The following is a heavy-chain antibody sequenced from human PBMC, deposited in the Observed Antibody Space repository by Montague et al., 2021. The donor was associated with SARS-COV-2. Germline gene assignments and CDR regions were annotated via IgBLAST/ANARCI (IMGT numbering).Heavy chain of an antibody. CDR3: ARGRSGCFNPLDY. J-gene: IGHJ4*02. V-gene: IGHV4-39*02. CDR1: DDSITSSTYY. CDR2: FYYTGST. D-gene: IGHD3-3*01. Sequence: SETLSLTCAVSDDSITSSTYYWAWIRQPPGKGLEWIGSFYYTGSTYYNPSLKSRVTMSVDTSKKHFSLNLNSVTAADTAVYYCARGRSGCFNPLDYGAQGTRVTASS.